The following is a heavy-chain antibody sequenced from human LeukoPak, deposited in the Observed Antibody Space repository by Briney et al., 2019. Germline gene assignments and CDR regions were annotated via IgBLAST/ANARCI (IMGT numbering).Heavy chain of an antibody. Sequence: SETLSLTCTVSGGSISSSNYYWGWIRQPPGKGLEWIGSIYYSGSTYYNPSLKSRVTISVDTSKNQFSLKPSSVTAADTAVYYCARSRGDIVVPSDWFDPWGQGTLVTVSS. D-gene: IGHD2-2*01. CDR3: ARSRGDIVVPSDWFDP. CDR1: GGSISSSNYY. J-gene: IGHJ5*02. CDR2: IYYSGST. V-gene: IGHV4-39*01.